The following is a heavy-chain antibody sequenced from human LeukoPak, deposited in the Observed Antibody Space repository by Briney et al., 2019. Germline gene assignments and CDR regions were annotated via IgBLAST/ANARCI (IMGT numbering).Heavy chain of an antibody. CDR3: ATGAQYGLWGVPYFYYMHV. CDR1: GGTFSSYA. V-gene: IGHV1-69*05. CDR2: IIPIFGTA. J-gene: IGHJ6*03. Sequence: GASVKVSCKASGGTFSSYAISWVRQAPGQGLEWMGGIIPIFGTANYAQKFQGRVTITTDESTSTAYMELSSLTSDDTAVYYCATGAQYGLWGVPYFYYMHVWGTGTTVTVSS. D-gene: IGHD3-10*01.